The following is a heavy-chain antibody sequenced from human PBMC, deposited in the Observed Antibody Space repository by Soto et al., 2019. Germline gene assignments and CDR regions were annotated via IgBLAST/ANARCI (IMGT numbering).Heavy chain of an antibody. D-gene: IGHD6-19*01. CDR1: GYTLTELS. V-gene: IGHV1-24*01. J-gene: IGHJ6*02. CDR2: FDLEDGET. Sequence: QVQLVQSGAEVKKPGASVKVSCKVSGYTLTELSMHWVRQAPGKGLEWMGGFDLEDGETIYAQKFQGRVTMTEDTSTDTAYMEVSSLRSEDTAVYYCATTTQGIALADSCYYYYGMDVWGQGTTVTVSS. CDR3: ATTTQGIALADSCYYYYGMDV.